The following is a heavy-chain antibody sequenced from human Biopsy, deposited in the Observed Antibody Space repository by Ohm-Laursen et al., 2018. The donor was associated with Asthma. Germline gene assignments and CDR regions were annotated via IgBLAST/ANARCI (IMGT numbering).Heavy chain of an antibody. CDR1: GFTFSNYA. CDR2: ITGSGGFT. CDR3: ARGDSSGWSHYYFDY. Sequence: SLRLSCAAPGFTFSNYAMSWVRQAPGKGLEWVSSITGSGGFTYYADSVKGRFTISRDFSKNTLHLQMHSLRVEDTAVYYCARGDSSGWSHYYFDYWGQGTLVTVSS. J-gene: IGHJ4*02. D-gene: IGHD6-19*01. V-gene: IGHV3-23*01.